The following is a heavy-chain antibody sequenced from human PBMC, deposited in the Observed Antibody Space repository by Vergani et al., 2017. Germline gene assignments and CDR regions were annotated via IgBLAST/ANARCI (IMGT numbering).Heavy chain of an antibody. D-gene: IGHD6-19*01. CDR3: ARKGVGSQAIAVGGNLEGWFDP. Sequence: EVQLLESGGGLVQPGGSLRLSCAASGFTFSSYAMSWVRQAPGKGLEWVSAISGSGGSTYYADSVKGRFTFSRDNSKNTLYLQMNSLRAEGTAVYYCARKGVGSQAIAVGGNLEGWFDPWGQGTLVTVSS. V-gene: IGHV3-23*01. CDR1: GFTFSSYA. J-gene: IGHJ5*02. CDR2: ISGSGGST.